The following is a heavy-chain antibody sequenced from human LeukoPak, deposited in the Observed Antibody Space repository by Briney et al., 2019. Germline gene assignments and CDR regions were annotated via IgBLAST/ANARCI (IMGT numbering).Heavy chain of an antibody. CDR2: ISGSGGST. J-gene: IGHJ1*01. CDR1: GFTFSSYA. Sequence: PGGSLRLSCAASGFTFSSYAMSWVRQAPGKGLEWVSAISGSGGSTYYADSVKGRFTISRDNSKNTLYLQMNSLRAEDTAVYYCARDDRVITFGGPREIQHWGQGTLVTVSS. D-gene: IGHD3-16*01. V-gene: IGHV3-23*01. CDR3: ARDDRVITFGGPREIQH.